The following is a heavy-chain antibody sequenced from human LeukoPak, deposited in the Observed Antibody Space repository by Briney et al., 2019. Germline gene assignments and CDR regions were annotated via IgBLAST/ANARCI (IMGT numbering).Heavy chain of an antibody. CDR1: GFTFSDYA. CDR2: IPTQPYGGTT. V-gene: IGHV3-49*03. CDR3: TRDRLVHGDYPDGFDI. J-gene: IGHJ3*02. Sequence: GGSLRLSCTASGFTFSDYAMSWFRQAPGKGLEWVGFIPTQPYGGTTEYAASVKVRFSISRDDSKSIAYLQLNSLKTEDTAVYCCTRDRLVHGDYPDGFDIWGQGTMVTVSS. D-gene: IGHD4-17*01.